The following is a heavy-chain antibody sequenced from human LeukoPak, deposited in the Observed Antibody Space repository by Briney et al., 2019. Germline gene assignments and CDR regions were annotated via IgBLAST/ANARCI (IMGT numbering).Heavy chain of an antibody. J-gene: IGHJ4*02. CDR2: ISGSGGST. CDR1: GFTFSSYA. V-gene: IGHV3-23*01. D-gene: IGHD2-2*01. Sequence: GGSLRHSCAASGFTFSSYAMSWVRQVPGKGLEWVSTISGSGGSTYYADSVKGRFTISRDNSKNTLYLQINSLRAEDTAVYYCANKGPYCSSVSCYWNWGQGTLVTVSS. CDR3: ANKGPYCSSVSCYWN.